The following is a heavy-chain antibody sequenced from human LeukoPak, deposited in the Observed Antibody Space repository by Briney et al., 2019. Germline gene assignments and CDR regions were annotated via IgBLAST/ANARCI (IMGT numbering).Heavy chain of an antibody. CDR3: ARLGSSSWYRMDY. V-gene: IGHV4-34*01. D-gene: IGHD6-13*01. CDR1: GGSFSGYY. CDR2: INHSGST. Sequence: SETLSLTCAVYGGSFSGYYWSWIRQPPGKGLEWIGEINHSGSTNYNPSLKSRVTISADTSKNQFSLKLSSVTAADTAVYYCARLGSSSWYRMDYWGQGTLVTVSS. J-gene: IGHJ4*02.